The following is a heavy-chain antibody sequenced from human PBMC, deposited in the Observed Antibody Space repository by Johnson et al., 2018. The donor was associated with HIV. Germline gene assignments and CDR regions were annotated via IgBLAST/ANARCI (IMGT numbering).Heavy chain of an antibody. V-gene: IGHV3-30*18. J-gene: IGHJ3*02. D-gene: IGHD5-12*01. CDR3: AKIWGDIAATGDAFDI. Sequence: QVQLVESGGGVVQPGRSLRLSCAASGFTFSASAMHWVRQAPGKGLEWVAVISYAGSNKYYADSVKGRFTISRDNSKNTLYLQMDSLRPEDTAVYYCAKIWGDIAATGDAFDIWGQGTMVTVSS. CDR1: GFTFSASA. CDR2: ISYAGSNK.